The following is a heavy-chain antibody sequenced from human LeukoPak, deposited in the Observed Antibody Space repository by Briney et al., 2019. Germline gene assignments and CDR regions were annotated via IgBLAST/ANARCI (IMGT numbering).Heavy chain of an antibody. CDR3: ARESVAGTHYFDY. CDR2: IYYSGST. J-gene: IGHJ4*02. V-gene: IGHV4-61*01. Sequence: SETLSLTCTVSGGSVSSDNYYWSWIRQPPGKGLEWIGYIYYSGSTNYNPSLKSRVTISVDTSKNQFPLKLSSVTAADTAVYYCARESVAGTHYFDYWGQGTLVTVSS. CDR1: GGSVSSDNYY. D-gene: IGHD6-19*01.